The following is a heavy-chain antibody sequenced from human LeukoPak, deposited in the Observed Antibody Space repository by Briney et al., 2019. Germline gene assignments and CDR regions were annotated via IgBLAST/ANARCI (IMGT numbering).Heavy chain of an antibody. Sequence: SETPSPICTVPGIPISKYYYTWIPQPSRQGLKWIGYIYYSGSTNYNPSLKSRVTISVDTSKNQFSLKLSSVTAADTAVYYCARVGPTYGMDVWGQGTTVTVSS. CDR1: GIPISKYY. CDR2: IYYSGST. V-gene: IGHV4-59*01. CDR3: ARVGPTYGMDV. D-gene: IGHD4-17*01. J-gene: IGHJ6*02.